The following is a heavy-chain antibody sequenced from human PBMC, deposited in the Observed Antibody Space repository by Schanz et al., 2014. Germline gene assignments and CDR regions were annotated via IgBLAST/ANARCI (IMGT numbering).Heavy chain of an antibody. CDR1: GDSMSSGGYY. D-gene: IGHD2-15*01. CDR2: IYDSGNT. V-gene: IGHV4-31*03. Sequence: QVQLQESGPGLVKPSQTLSLTCNVSGDSMSSGGYYWNWIRQHPWKGLEWIGYIYDSGNTYYNPSLKSRVTMSIDTSENQFSLNLRSVTGADTAVYYCARLVGPSFYYGMDVWGQGTTVTVSS. CDR3: ARLVGPSFYYGMDV. J-gene: IGHJ6*02.